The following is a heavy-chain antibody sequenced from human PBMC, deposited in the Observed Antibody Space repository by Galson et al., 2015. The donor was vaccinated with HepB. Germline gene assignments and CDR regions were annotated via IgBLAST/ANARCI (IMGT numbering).Heavy chain of an antibody. Sequence: SLRLSCAASGFTFSSYSMNWVRQAPGKGLEWVSSISSSSSYIYYADSVKGRFTISRDNAKNSLFLQMNSLRAEDTAVYYCARDRRDCSGGSCYNYGMDVWGQGTTVTVSS. CDR3: ARDRRDCSGGSCYNYGMDV. D-gene: IGHD2-15*01. J-gene: IGHJ6*02. CDR1: GFTFSSYS. V-gene: IGHV3-21*01. CDR2: ISSSSSYI.